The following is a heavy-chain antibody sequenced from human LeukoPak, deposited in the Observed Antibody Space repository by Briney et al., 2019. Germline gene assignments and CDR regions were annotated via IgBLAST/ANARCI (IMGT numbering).Heavy chain of an antibody. CDR3: ARPKSGYDDRYFDL. CDR2: IYYSGRT. J-gene: IGHJ2*01. V-gene: IGHV4-61*01. CDR1: GDSVSTPNYY. Sequence: PSETLSLTCTVSGDSVSTPNYYWNWIRQPPGKGLEWIGFIYYSGRTDYNPSLKSRVTISVDTSKNQYSLKLSSVTAADTAVYYCARPKSGYDDRYFDLWGRGTLVTVSS. D-gene: IGHD5-12*01.